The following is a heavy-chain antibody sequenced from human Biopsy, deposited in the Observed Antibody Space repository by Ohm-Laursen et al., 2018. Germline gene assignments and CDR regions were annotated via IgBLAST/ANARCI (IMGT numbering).Heavy chain of an antibody. V-gene: IGHV4-34*01. CDR1: GGTFNGYF. CDR3: ARVPLPGIGAAYQGRFLYGMDV. D-gene: IGHD6-13*01. CDR2: ITQSGCT. Sequence: TLSLTCAVYGGTFNGYFWSWIRQPPGKGLEWIGDITQSGCTNYSPSFKSRVTISVETAKKQFSLSLRSVTAADTAVYYCARVPLPGIGAAYQGRFLYGMDVWGQGTTVSVSS. J-gene: IGHJ6*02.